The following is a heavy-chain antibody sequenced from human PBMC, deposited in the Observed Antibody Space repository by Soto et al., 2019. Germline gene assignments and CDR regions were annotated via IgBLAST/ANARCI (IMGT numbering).Heavy chain of an antibody. V-gene: IGHV3-30*18. CDR3: AKDRPYIGSY. CDR1: RFTFSTFG. Sequence: PGGSLRLSCAASRFTFSTFGMHWVRQAPGKALEWVAVISSDGSIKYYADSVKGRFTISRDNSKNMLFLQMNSLRAEDTAVYYCAKDRPYIGSYWGQGILVTVSS. CDR2: ISSDGSIK. J-gene: IGHJ4*02. D-gene: IGHD1-26*01.